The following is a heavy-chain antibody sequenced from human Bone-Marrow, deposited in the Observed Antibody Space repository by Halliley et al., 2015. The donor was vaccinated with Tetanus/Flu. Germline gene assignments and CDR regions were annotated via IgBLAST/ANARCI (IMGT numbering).Heavy chain of an antibody. V-gene: IGHV3-48*02. CDR2: ISSSSMT. Sequence: LEWISFISSSSMTYDADSVKGRFTISRDKAENSLYLQMDSPRDEDTAVYYCARGGRQSFFDLWGRGTLVTVSS. D-gene: IGHD1-26*01. J-gene: IGHJ2*01. CDR3: ARGGRQSFFDL.